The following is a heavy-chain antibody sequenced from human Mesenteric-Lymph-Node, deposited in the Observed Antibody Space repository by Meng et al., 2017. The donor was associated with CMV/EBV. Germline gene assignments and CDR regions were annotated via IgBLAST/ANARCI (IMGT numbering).Heavy chain of an antibody. V-gene: IGHV3-30*02. J-gene: IGHJ6*02. CDR1: EFNFRSYG. Sequence: GGSLRLSCAASEFNFRSYGMHWVRQAPGKGLEWVTSIRNDGSYTYYADSVKGRFTISRDNAKNSLYLQMNSLRAEDTAVYYCARGTISGSYPRDYYYYGMDVWGQGTTVTVSS. D-gene: IGHD1-26*01. CDR3: ARGTISGSYPRDYYYYGMDV. CDR2: IRNDGSYT.